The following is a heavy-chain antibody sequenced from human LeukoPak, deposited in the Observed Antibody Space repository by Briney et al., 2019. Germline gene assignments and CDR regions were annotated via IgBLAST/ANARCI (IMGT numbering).Heavy chain of an antibody. CDR2: IWYDGSNK. CDR1: GFTFSNYG. D-gene: IGHD3-10*01. J-gene: IGHJ4*02. V-gene: IGHV3-33*01. Sequence: GGSLRLSCAASGFTFSNYGMHWVRQAPGKGLEWVAVIWYDGSNKYYADPVKGRFTISRDNSKNTLYLQMNSLRAEDTAVYYCARDSITMVRGVRPLDYWGQGTLVTVSS. CDR3: ARDSITMVRGVRPLDY.